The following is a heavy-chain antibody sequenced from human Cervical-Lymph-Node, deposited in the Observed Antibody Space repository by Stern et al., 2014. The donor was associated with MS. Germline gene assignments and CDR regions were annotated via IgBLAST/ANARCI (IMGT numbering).Heavy chain of an antibody. V-gene: IGHV1-2*02. CDR1: GYTFTAYF. CDR3: ARDRGSYSDY. CDR2: ISPKTGSA. J-gene: IGHJ4*02. D-gene: IGHD1-26*01. Sequence: QVQLVQSGAEVERPGASVKVSCKASGYTFTAYFLHLVRQAPGQGLEWMGWISPKTGSANYAQKFQDRVTMTRDTSINTGYMEVSSLRSDDTAVYYCARDRGSYSDYWGQGTLVAVSS.